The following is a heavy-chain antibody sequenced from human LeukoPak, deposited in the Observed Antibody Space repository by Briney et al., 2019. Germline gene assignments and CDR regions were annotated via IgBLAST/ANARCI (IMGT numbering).Heavy chain of an antibody. CDR3: AKDFSPDY. Sequence: GRSLRLSCAASGSTFSCCAMHWVRQAPGKRLEWVSVISYDGNEEYYADSVKGRFTISRDTSKNTLYLQMSSLRAEDTAVYYCAKDFSPDYWGQGTLVTVSS. CDR2: ISYDGNEE. CDR1: GSTFSCCA. J-gene: IGHJ4*02. V-gene: IGHV3-30*18.